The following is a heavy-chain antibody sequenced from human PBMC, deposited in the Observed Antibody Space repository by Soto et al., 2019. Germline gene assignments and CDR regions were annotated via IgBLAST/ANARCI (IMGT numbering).Heavy chain of an antibody. CDR2: IYQSGST. D-gene: IGHD4-4*01. Sequence: SETLSLTCAVSGGSISSGGYSWSWIRQPPGKGLEWIGYIYQSGSTYYNPSLDSRVTISVDRSRNQFSLKLSSVTAADTAVYFCATKSYSNSGADYDYAMDVWGQGTTVTVSS. CDR3: ATKSYSNSGADYDYAMDV. V-gene: IGHV4-30-2*01. CDR1: GGSISSGGYS. J-gene: IGHJ6*02.